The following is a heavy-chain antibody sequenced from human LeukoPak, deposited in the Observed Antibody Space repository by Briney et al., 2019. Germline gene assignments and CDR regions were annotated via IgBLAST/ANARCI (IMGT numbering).Heavy chain of an antibody. V-gene: IGHV1-24*01. J-gene: IGHJ4*02. Sequence: ASVKVSCKVSGVSLSATSIHWVRQAPGQWLEWMGGFDPEDGESIFAQRFQGRFSMTEDTSTDTAFMELRSLRLEDTAVYYCATADKWEPLDYWGQGALVTVSS. CDR2: FDPEDGES. CDR1: GVSLSATS. D-gene: IGHD1-26*01. CDR3: ATADKWEPLDY.